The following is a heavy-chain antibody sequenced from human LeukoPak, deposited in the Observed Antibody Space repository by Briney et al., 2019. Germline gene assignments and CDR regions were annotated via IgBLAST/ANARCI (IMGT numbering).Heavy chain of an antibody. CDR3: AKGPTKVVTDYFDY. CDR2: ISGSGVST. D-gene: IGHD4-23*01. J-gene: IGHJ4*02. V-gene: IGHV3-23*01. Sequence: GGSLRLSCAASGFTFRTSGMSWVRQAPGKGLEWVSAISGSGVSTYYADSVKGRFTISRDNSKNTLYLQMNSLRAEDTAVYYCAKGPTKVVTDYFDYWGQGTLVTVSS. CDR1: GFTFRTSG.